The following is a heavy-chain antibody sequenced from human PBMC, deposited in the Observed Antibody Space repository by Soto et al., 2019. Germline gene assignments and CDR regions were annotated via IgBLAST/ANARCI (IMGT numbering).Heavy chain of an antibody. CDR2: IYWDDDK. D-gene: IGHD1-7*01. J-gene: IGHJ5*02. Sequence: SGPTLVNPTQTLTLTCTFSGFSLSTSGVGVGWIRQPPGKALEWLALIYWDDDKRYSPSLKSRLTITKDTSKNQVVLTMTNMDPVDTATYFCAHRPNNINYVGFWFAPWGKGTLVTGSP. CDR1: GFSLSTSGVG. CDR3: AHRPNNINYVGFWFAP. V-gene: IGHV2-5*02.